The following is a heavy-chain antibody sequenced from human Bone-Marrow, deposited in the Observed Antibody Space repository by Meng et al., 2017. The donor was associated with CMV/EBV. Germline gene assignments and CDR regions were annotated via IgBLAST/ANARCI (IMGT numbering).Heavy chain of an antibody. CDR3: ARGRGYCTTTSCYWADS. CDR1: GGSFSGHY. CDR2: INHAGNT. V-gene: IGHV4-34*01. J-gene: IGHJ4*02. Sequence: SETLSLTCAVYGGSFSGHYWSWIRQPPGMGLEWIGEINHAGNTNYNPSLKSRVTVSVDTSKNQFSLKLSSVTAADTAVYYCARGRGYCTTTSCYWADSWGQGTLVTGSS. D-gene: IGHD2-2*01.